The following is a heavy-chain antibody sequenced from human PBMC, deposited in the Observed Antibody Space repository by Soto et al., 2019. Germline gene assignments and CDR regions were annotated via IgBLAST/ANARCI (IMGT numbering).Heavy chain of an antibody. CDR1: GFTFSNNG. CDR3: AMDLYGGSSRFDY. Sequence: QVQLVESGGGVVQPGRSLRLSCVASGFTFSNNGIHWVRQAPGKGLEWVAVISSDGSKKYYADSVKGRFTISRDNSKNTLYLQMTSLRAADTAVYFCAMDLYGGSSRFDYWGQGTLVTVSS. CDR2: ISSDGSKK. D-gene: IGHD2-15*01. V-gene: IGHV3-30*03. J-gene: IGHJ4*02.